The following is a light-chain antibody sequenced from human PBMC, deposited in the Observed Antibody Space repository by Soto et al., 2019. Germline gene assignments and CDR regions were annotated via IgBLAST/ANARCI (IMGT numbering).Light chain of an antibody. CDR2: DVS. CDR1: SSDVGSYNY. CDR3: SSYTAITTTRV. Sequence: QSALTQPASVSGSPGQSITISCTGTSSDVGSYNYVSWYQQHPGKAPQLMIYDVSSRPSGVSHRFSGSKSGTTASLTISGLQAEDEAYYFCSSYTAITTTRVFGGGTKLTVL. V-gene: IGLV2-14*03. J-gene: IGLJ2*01.